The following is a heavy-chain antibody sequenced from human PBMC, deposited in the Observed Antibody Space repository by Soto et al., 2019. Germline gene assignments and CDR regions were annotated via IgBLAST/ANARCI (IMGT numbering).Heavy chain of an antibody. CDR2: INHSGST. J-gene: IGHJ5*02. D-gene: IGHD1-7*01. CDR1: GGSFSGYY. CDR3: AREVIAPPNYCDP. V-gene: IGHV4-34*01. Sequence: SETLSLTCAVYGGSFSGYYWSWIRQPPGKGLEWIGEINHSGSTNYNPSLKSRVTISVDTSKNQFSLKLSSVTAADTAVYYCAREVIAPPNYCDPWGQGTMGTVSA.